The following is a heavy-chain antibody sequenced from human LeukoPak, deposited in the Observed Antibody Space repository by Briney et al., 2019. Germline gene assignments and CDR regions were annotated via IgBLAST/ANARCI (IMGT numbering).Heavy chain of an antibody. CDR3: ARVVEDDRRIRFLEWLPNYYYYYGMDV. CDR2: IKQDGSEK. Sequence: PGGSLRLSCAASGFTFSSYWMSWVRQAPGKGLEWVANIKQDGSEKYYVDSVKGRFTISRDNAKNSLYLHMNSLRAEDTAVYYCARVVEDDRRIRFLEWLPNYYYYYGMDVWGQGTTVTVSS. J-gene: IGHJ6*02. CDR1: GFTFSSYW. V-gene: IGHV3-7*01. D-gene: IGHD3-3*01.